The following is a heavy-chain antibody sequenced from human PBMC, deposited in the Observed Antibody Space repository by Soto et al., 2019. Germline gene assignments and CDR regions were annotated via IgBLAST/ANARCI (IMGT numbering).Heavy chain of an antibody. CDR1: GGSISSSSYY. J-gene: IGHJ6*02. V-gene: IGHV4-39*01. CDR3: ARQTPAHYYYYYGMDV. Sequence: SETLSLTCTVSGGSISSSSYYWGWIRQPPGKGLEWIGSIYYSGSTYYNPSLKSRVTISVDTSKNQFSLKLSSVTAADTAVYYCARQTPAHYYYYYGMDVWGQGTTVTVSS. CDR2: IYYSGST.